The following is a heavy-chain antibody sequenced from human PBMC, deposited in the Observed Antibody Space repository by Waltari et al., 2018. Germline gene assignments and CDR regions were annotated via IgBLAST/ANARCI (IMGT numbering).Heavy chain of an antibody. CDR1: GFTFSDAW. V-gene: IGHV3-15*01. J-gene: IGHJ4*02. CDR2: IKSKEYGGTR. CDR3: TTDAAIGYDLSFDV. Sequence: EVQLMESGEGLVKPGGSLRLSCAASGFTFSDAWMSWVRQAPGKGREWVGCIKSKEYGGTRDYAAPVKGRFTISRDDSNNTLYLQMNSLKTEDTALYYCTTDAAIGYDLSFDVWGQGTPVTVSS. D-gene: IGHD5-12*01.